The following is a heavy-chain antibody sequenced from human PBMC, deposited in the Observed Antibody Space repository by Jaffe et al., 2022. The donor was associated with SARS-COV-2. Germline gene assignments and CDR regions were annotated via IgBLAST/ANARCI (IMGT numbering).Heavy chain of an antibody. D-gene: IGHD3-16*01. J-gene: IGHJ4*02. V-gene: IGHV1-69*02. CDR2: VIPIFNEA. Sequence: QVQLTQSGAELKRPGSSVKVSCKASGGTFNTYSISWVRQAPGQGPEWMGRVIPIFNEAQYAQKFRGRLTITADKSTITAYMELISLRSDDTAVYYCAKSRARKIPWGDYYDSGGYDSWGQGTLVTVSS. CDR1: GGTFNTYS. CDR3: AKSRARKIPWGDYYDSGGYDS.